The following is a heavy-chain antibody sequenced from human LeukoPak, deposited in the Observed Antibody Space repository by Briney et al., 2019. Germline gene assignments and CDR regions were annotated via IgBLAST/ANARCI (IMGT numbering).Heavy chain of an antibody. Sequence: SETLSLTCAVYGGSFSGYYWSWIRQPPGKGLEWIGEINHSGSTNYNPSLKSRVTISVDTSKNQFSLKLSSVTAADTAVYYCARFWGVGLFVLVPAAIGEYYFDYWGKGPLATVSS. CDR3: ARFWGVGLFVLVPAAIGEYYFDY. CDR2: INHSGST. D-gene: IGHD2-2*02. CDR1: GGSFSGYY. V-gene: IGHV4-34*01. J-gene: IGHJ4*02.